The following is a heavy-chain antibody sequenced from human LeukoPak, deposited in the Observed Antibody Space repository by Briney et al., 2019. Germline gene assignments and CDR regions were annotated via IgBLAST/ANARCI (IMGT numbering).Heavy chain of an antibody. Sequence: GRSLRLSCAASGFTFISYVMHWVRQAPGKGLEWVAVISYDGSNKYYADSVKGRFTISIDNSKNTLYLQMNSLRAEDTALYYCARDGPLITICGYFDYWGQGTPVSVSS. CDR1: GFTFISYV. CDR3: ARDGPLITICGYFDY. V-gene: IGHV3-30*04. D-gene: IGHD3-3*01. J-gene: IGHJ4*02. CDR2: ISYDGSNK.